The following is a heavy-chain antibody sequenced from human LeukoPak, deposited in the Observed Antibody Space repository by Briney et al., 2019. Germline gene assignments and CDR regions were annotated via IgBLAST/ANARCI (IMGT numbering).Heavy chain of an antibody. D-gene: IGHD3-9*01. CDR1: GVSINDYY. CDR3: ARIRCGHSGSVCYNH. V-gene: IGHV4-34*01. J-gene: IGHJ1*01. Sequence: SETLSLTCGVFGVSINDYYWSWIRQSPGKGLEWIGEISHTEGTRYNPSLESRVTMSVGTSENQLSLKLIFVTAADTAVFYCARIRCGHSGSVCYNHWGLGTLVTVSS. CDR2: ISHTEGT.